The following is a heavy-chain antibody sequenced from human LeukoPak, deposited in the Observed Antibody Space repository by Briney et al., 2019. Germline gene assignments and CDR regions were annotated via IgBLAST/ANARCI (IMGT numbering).Heavy chain of an antibody. J-gene: IGHJ4*02. D-gene: IGHD3-10*01. CDR1: GGTFSRYA. CDR2: IIPIFGTA. V-gene: IGHV1-69*13. Sequence: SVKVSCKASGGTFSRYAISWVRQAPGQGLEWMGGIIPIFGTANYAQKFQGRLTITADESTSAAYMELSSLRSEDTAVYYCARDSGYYYGSGSYLVWGQGTLVTVSS. CDR3: ARDSGYYYGSGSYLV.